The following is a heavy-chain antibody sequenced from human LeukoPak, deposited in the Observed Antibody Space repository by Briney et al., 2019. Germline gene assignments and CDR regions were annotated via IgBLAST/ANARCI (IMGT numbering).Heavy chain of an antibody. CDR3: ARTKAYCGGDCYSDY. CDR1: GYTFTGYY. D-gene: IGHD2-21*02. J-gene: IGHJ4*02. V-gene: IGHV1-2*02. Sequence: ASVKVSCKASGYTFTGYYMHWVRQAPGQGLEWMGWINPDSGGTNSAQKFRGRVTMTRDTSISTAYMELSRLTSDDTAVYYCARTKAYCGGDCYSDYWGQGTLVTVSS. CDR2: INPDSGGT.